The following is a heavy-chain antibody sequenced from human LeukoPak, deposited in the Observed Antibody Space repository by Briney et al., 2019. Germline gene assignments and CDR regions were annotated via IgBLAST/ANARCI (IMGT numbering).Heavy chain of an antibody. CDR1: GFTFSSYA. D-gene: IGHD3-22*01. V-gene: IGHV3-23*01. J-gene: IGHJ4*02. Sequence: GGYLRLSCAASGFTFSSYAMSWVRQAPGKGLEWVSAISGSGGSTYYADSVKGRFTISRDNSKNTLYLQMNSLRAEDTAVYYCAKRLYDSSGYYPFDYWGQGTLVTVSS. CDR2: ISGSGGST. CDR3: AKRLYDSSGYYPFDY.